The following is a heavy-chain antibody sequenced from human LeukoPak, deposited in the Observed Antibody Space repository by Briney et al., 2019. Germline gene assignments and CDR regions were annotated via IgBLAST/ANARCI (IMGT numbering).Heavy chain of an antibody. J-gene: IGHJ4*02. D-gene: IGHD3-10*01. CDR1: GFTFSSYA. CDR2: ISGSGGST. Sequence: PGGSLRLSCAASGFTFSSYAMSWVRQAPGKGLEWVSAISGSGGSTYYADSVKGRFTISRDNSKNTLYLQVNSLRAEDTAVYYCAKRGGGTYYYGSGSYSVDYWGQGTLVTVSS. V-gene: IGHV3-23*01. CDR3: AKRGGGTYYYGSGSYSVDY.